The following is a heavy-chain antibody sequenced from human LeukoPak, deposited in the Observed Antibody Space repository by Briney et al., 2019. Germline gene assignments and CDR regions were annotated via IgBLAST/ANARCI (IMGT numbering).Heavy chain of an antibody. Sequence: NSSETLSLTCSVSGGSFSSSRYYWGWIRQPPGKGLEWIGSISYSGSTFYNPSLKSRVTMSVDTSKNQFSLKLSSVTAADTAVYYCARERAPDRHFDYWGQGTLVTVSS. D-gene: IGHD1-14*01. J-gene: IGHJ4*02. CDR1: GGSFSSSRYY. CDR3: ARERAPDRHFDY. V-gene: IGHV4-39*07. CDR2: ISYSGST.